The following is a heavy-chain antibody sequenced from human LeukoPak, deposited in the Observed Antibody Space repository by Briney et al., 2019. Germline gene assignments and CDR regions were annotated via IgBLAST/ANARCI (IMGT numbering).Heavy chain of an antibody. D-gene: IGHD2-2*01. J-gene: IGHJ6*03. CDR1: GGSFSGYY. CDR3: ARIVVVPAAMKHYYYMDV. Sequence: SETLSLTCAVYGGSFSGYYWSWIRQPPGKGLEWIGEINHSGSTNYNPSLKSRVTISVDTSKNQFSLKLSSVTAADTAVYYCARIVVVPAAMKHYYYMDVWGKGTTVTISS. CDR2: INHSGST. V-gene: IGHV4-34*01.